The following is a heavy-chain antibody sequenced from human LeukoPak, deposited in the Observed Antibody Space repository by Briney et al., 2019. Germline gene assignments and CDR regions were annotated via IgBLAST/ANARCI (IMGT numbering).Heavy chain of an antibody. Sequence: SETLSLTCAVYGGSFSGDYWSWIRQPPGKGLEWIGEINHSGSTNYNPSLKSRVTISVDTSKNQFSLKLSSVTAADTAVYYCARGYCSSTSCYRGAYWGQGTLVTVSS. D-gene: IGHD2-2*02. J-gene: IGHJ4*02. V-gene: IGHV4-34*01. CDR3: ARGYCSSTSCYRGAY. CDR1: GGSFSGDY. CDR2: INHSGST.